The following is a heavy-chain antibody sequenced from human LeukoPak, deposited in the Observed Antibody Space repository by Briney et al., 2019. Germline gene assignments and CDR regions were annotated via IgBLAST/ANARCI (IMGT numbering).Heavy chain of an antibody. Sequence: RGSLRLSCVASGFTFSSYALSWVRQAPGKGLEWVSSVSTSGGTTYSADSVKGRFTTSRDNSKNTLYLQMNSLRAEDTAVFYCARSSRRVGASTPYYYYFHMDVWGKGTTVTVSS. CDR3: ARSSRRVGASTPYYYYFHMDV. J-gene: IGHJ6*03. CDR1: GFTFSSYA. V-gene: IGHV3-23*01. CDR2: VSTSGGTT. D-gene: IGHD1-26*01.